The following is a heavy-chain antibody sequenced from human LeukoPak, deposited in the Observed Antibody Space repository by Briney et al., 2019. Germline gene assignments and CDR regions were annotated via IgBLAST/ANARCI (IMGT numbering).Heavy chain of an antibody. CDR2: ISGSGGST. D-gene: IGHD3-3*01. J-gene: IGHJ4*02. V-gene: IGHV3-23*01. CDR3: AKDYSGREYDCWSGYSHFDY. CDR1: GFTFSSYA. Sequence: PGGSLILSCAASGFTFSSYAMSWVRQAPGKGLEWVSAISGSGGSTYYADSVKGRFTISRDNSKNTLYLQMNSLRAEDTAVYYCAKDYSGREYDCWSGYSHFDYWGQGTLVTVSS.